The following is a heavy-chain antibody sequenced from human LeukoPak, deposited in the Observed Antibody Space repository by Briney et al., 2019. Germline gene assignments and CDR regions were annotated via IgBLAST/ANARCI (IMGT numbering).Heavy chain of an antibody. CDR1: GGTFSSYA. D-gene: IGHD2-2*01. Sequence: SVKVSCKASGGTFSSYAISWVRQAPGQGLEWMGGIIPIFGTANYAQKFQGRVTTTADKSTSTAYMELSSLRSEDTAVYYCARERYYCSTTLCSPDWFDPWGQGTLVTVSS. J-gene: IGHJ5*02. CDR3: ARERYYCSTTLCSPDWFDP. CDR2: IIPIFGTA. V-gene: IGHV1-69*06.